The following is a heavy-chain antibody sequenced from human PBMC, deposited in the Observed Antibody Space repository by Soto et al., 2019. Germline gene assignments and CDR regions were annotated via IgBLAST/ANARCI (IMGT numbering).Heavy chain of an antibody. Sequence: GWSLRLSCAASGFTFSGFGMHWVRQAPGKGLEWVAIIWYDGSDKYYADSVRGRFTISRDNSKNTLSLQMNSLRAEDTAVYHCAFGNLSYYFDYWGQGTPATVSS. D-gene: IGHD3-16*01. J-gene: IGHJ4*02. V-gene: IGHV3-33*01. CDR2: IWYDGSDK. CDR1: GFTFSGFG. CDR3: AFGNLSYYFDY.